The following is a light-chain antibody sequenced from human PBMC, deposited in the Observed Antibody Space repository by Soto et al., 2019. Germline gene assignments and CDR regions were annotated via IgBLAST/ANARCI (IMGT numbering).Light chain of an antibody. J-gene: IGKJ5*01. CDR3: QQYGSSSVN. Sequence: IVMTHSPATLSVSPWERATLSFRASQSVSSNLAWYQQKPGQAPRLLIYGASTRATGIPARFSGSGSGTDFTLTISRLEPEDFAMYYCQQYGSSSVNFGQGTRLEIK. CDR1: QSVSSN. CDR2: GAS. V-gene: IGKV3D-15*01.